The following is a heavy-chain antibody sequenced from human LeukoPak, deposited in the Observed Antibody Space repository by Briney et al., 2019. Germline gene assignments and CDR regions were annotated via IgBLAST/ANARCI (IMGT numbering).Heavy chain of an antibody. CDR2: INHSGST. D-gene: IGHD3-22*01. J-gene: IGHJ4*02. CDR1: GGSLSGYF. V-gene: IGHV4-34*01. CDR3: ARGRRGYYYDSSGYYYDC. Sequence: LETLSLTCAVYGGSLSGYFWSWIRQPPGKGLEWIGEINHSGSTNYTPSLQSRVTISVDTSKNQFSLKLSSVTAADTAVYYCARGRRGYYYDSSGYYYDCWGQGTLVTVSS.